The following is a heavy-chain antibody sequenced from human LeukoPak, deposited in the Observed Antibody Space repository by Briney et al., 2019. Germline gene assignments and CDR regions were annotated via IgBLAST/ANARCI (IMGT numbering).Heavy chain of an antibody. CDR2: ISWNSGSI. V-gene: IGHV3-9*01. J-gene: IGHJ6*03. Sequence: GRSLRLSCAASGFTFDDYAMHWVRQAPGKGLEWVSGISWNSGSIGYADSVKGRFTISRDNAKTSLYLQMNSLRAEDTALYYCAKDGSGYYYYYYYMDVWGKGTTVTVSS. CDR1: GFTFDDYA. CDR3: AKDGSGYYYYYYYMDV. D-gene: IGHD3-22*01.